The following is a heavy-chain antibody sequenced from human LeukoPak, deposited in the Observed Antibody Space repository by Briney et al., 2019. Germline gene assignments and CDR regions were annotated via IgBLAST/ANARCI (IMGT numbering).Heavy chain of an antibody. CDR1: GYTFTTYG. CDR2: SSPYNGNT. D-gene: IGHD6-19*01. Sequence: ASVKVCCKASGYTFTTYGISWVRQAPGQGLEWMGWSSPYNGNTNYAQKLRGRVTMTTDTSTSTAYMELRSLRSDDTAVYYCARGGTSGWRTPNDDYWGQGTLVTVSS. V-gene: IGHV1-18*01. CDR3: ARGGTSGWRTPNDDY. J-gene: IGHJ4*02.